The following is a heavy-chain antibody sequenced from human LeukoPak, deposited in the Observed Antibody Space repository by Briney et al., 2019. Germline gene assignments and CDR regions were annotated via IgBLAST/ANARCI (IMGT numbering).Heavy chain of an antibody. V-gene: IGHV3-7*01. CDR2: IKQDGSEE. CDR1: EFMFGRDW. CDR3: ATLDSTKSVF. D-gene: IGHD2-2*01. Sequence: GGSLRLSCVASEFMFGRDWISWVRQAPGKGLEWVACIKQDGSEEYYVGSVRGRFTVSVDNGKNSLYLQMNSLRAEDTARYYCATLDSTKSVFWGRGTAVTVSS. J-gene: IGHJ1*01.